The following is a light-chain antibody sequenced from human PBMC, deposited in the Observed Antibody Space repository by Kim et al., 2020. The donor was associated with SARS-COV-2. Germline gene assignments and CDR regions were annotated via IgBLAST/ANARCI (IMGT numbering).Light chain of an antibody. CDR3: TAYTTTTWV. CDR1: SVDVVGYNY. J-gene: IGLJ3*02. Sequence: GPSLTISSTRTSVDVVGYNYVPWYQQHPGKAPTLMIYDVSNRPSEVSNRFSGSKSANTASLTISGLQAEDEADYYCTAYTTTTWVFGGGTQLTVL. V-gene: IGLV2-14*01. CDR2: DVS.